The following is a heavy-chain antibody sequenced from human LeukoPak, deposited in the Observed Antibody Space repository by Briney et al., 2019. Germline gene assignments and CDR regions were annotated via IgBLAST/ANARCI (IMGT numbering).Heavy chain of an antibody. CDR1: GGTFSSYA. V-gene: IGHV1-69*04. D-gene: IGHD1-20*01. Sequence: ASVKVSCKASGGTFSSYAISWVRQAPGQGLEWMGRIIPILGIANNAQKLQGRVTITADKSTSTAYMELSSLRSEDTAVYSCASSLYNWNYYYYYGMDVWGQGTTVTVSS. J-gene: IGHJ6*02. CDR3: ASSLYNWNYYYYYGMDV. CDR2: IIPILGIA.